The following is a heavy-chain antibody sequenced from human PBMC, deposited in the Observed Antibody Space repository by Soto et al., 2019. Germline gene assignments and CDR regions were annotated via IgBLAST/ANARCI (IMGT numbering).Heavy chain of an antibody. J-gene: IGHJ4*02. CDR1: GVSFSDYY. CDR2: INHSGTT. V-gene: IGHV4-34*01. D-gene: IGHD3-9*01. CDR3: ARKPIYHFFAGYYSVDY. Sequence: SETLSLTCAVFGVSFSDYYWTWIRQPPGKGLEWIGEINHSGTTSYNPSLKSRLTISVDTSNNQFSLKLSSVTAADAAVYYCARKPIYHFFAGYYSVDYWGQGTLVTVSS.